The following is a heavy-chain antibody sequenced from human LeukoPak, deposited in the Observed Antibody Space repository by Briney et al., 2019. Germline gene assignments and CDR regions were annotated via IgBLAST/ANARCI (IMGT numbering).Heavy chain of an antibody. J-gene: IGHJ4*02. V-gene: IGHV3-23*01. CDR2: IGGSGGGT. Sequence: PGGSLRLSCAASGLTFSTYGMSWVRQAPGKGLEWVSAIGGSGGGTYYADSVKGRFTISRDNSKNTLYLQMNSLRAEDTAVYYCANSDLRSPDYWGQGTLVTVSS. CDR1: GLTFSTYG. D-gene: IGHD5-12*01. CDR3: ANSDLRSPDY.